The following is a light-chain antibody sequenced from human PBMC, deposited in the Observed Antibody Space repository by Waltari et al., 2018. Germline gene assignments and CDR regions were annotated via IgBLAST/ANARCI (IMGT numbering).Light chain of an antibody. CDR1: QRVGRS. Sequence: IVLTQSPGTLSVSQGERATLSCTASQRVGRSFAWYQQKPGQAPSLLIYGASSRATGIPDRFSGSGSGTDFSLTISRLEPEDFAVYYCQHYVRLPATFGQGTKVEIK. J-gene: IGKJ1*01. V-gene: IGKV3-20*01. CDR3: QHYVRLPAT. CDR2: GAS.